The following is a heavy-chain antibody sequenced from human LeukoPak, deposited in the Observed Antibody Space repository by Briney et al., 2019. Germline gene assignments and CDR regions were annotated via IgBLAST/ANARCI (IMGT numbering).Heavy chain of an antibody. D-gene: IGHD2-15*01. CDR2: ISWNSGSI. V-gene: IGHV3-9*01. Sequence: GGSLRLCCAASGFTFDDYAMHWVRQAPGKGLEWVSGISWNSGSIGYADSVKGRFTISRDNAKNSLYLQMNSLRAEDTALYYCAKLYCSGGSCPMDVWGQGTTVTVSS. CDR3: AKLYCSGGSCPMDV. CDR1: GFTFDDYA. J-gene: IGHJ6*02.